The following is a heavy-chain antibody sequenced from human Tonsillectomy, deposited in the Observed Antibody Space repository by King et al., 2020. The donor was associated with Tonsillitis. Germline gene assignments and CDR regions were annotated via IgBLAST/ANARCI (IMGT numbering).Heavy chain of an antibody. V-gene: IGHV5-51*03. J-gene: IGHJ4*02. Sequence: VQLVESGAEVKKPGESLKISCKGSGYSFMTYWIGWVRQMPGKGLEWMGIIHPGDSDTRYSPSFQGQVTISADKSISTAYLQWSSLKASDTAMYYCARGLYCTSSSCPFDDWGQGTLVTVSS. CDR1: GYSFMTYW. D-gene: IGHD2-2*01. CDR3: ARGLYCTSSSCPFDD. CDR2: IHPGDSDT.